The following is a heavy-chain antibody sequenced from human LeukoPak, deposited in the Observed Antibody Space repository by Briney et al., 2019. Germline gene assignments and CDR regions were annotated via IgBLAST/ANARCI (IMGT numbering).Heavy chain of an antibody. CDR1: GGTFSSYA. V-gene: IGHV1-69*13. D-gene: IGHD6-13*01. Sequence: SVKVSCKASGGTFSSYAISWVRQAPGQGLEWMGGIIPIFGTANYAQKFQGRVTITADESTSTAYMELSSLRSDDTAVYYCARDAIAAAGTQLPYYYYYMDVWGKGTTVTISS. CDR3: ARDAIAAAGTQLPYYYYYMDV. J-gene: IGHJ6*03. CDR2: IIPIFGTA.